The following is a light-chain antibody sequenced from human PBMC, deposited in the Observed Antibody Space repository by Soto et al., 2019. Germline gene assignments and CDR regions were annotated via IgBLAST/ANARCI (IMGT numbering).Light chain of an antibody. CDR2: GNT. CDR3: QSYDASLRDYV. J-gene: IGLJ1*01. Sequence: QSVLTQAPSVSGAPGQRVTISCTGSSSNIGAYYDVHWYQQLPGTVPKLLIFGNTNRPSGVPDRFSGSKSGTSASLAITGLQAEDEADYYCQSYDASLRDYVFGTGTKVTVL. CDR1: SSNIGAYYD. V-gene: IGLV1-40*01.